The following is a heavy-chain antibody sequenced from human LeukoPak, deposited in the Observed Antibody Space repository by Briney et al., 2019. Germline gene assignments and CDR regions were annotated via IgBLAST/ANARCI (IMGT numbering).Heavy chain of an antibody. V-gene: IGHV4-34*01. CDR2: IYHSGST. J-gene: IGHJ4*02. CDR1: GGSFSGYY. D-gene: IGHD3-10*01. CDR3: ASRLLWFGEMD. Sequence: SETLSLTCAVYGGSFSGYYWSWIRQPPGKGLEWIGEIYHSGSTNYNPSLKSRVTISVDTSKNQFSLNLSSVTAADTAVYYCASRLLWFGEMDWGQGTLVTVSS.